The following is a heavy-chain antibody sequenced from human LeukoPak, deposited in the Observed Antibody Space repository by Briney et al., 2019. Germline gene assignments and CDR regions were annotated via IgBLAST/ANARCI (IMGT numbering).Heavy chain of an antibody. D-gene: IGHD2/OR15-2a*01. Sequence: SGTLSLTCTVSGGSIRSDHSWNWIRQAPGKGLEWIGYIYDSGSIHYNPSLKSRVTISLDRSKNHFSLNLTSMTAADTAVYYCARGEATLSAWFDSWGQGTLVTVSS. CDR3: ARGEATLSAWFDS. CDR2: IYDSGSI. CDR1: GGSIRSDHS. V-gene: IGHV4-30-2*01. J-gene: IGHJ5*01.